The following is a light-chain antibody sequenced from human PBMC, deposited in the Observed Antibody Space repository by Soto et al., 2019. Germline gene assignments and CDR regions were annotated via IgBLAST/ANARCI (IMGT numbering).Light chain of an antibody. V-gene: IGLV2-8*01. CDR2: EVS. CDR3: SSYAGSYSFGV. Sequence: QSALTQPPSASGSPGQSVTISCTGTSSDVGGYNYVSWYQQHPGKAPKLMIYEVSKRPSGVPDRFSGSKSGNTASLTVSGLQADDEADYYCSSYAGSYSFGVFGTGTKVTVL. J-gene: IGLJ1*01. CDR1: SSDVGGYNY.